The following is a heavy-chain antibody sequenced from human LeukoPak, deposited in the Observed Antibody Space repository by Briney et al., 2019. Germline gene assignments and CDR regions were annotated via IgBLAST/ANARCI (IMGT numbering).Heavy chain of an antibody. J-gene: IGHJ6*02. D-gene: IGHD6-13*01. V-gene: IGHV4-39*07. CDR3: AREYSSPYYYYYGMDV. CDR1: GGSIRNSSFY. Sequence: YPSETLSLTCAVSGGSIRNSSFYWGWIRQPPGKGLEWIASIYSTGTTYYNPSIKSRITIFVDTSKNQVSLKLSSVTAADTAVYYCAREYSSPYYYYYGMDVWGQGTTVTVSS. CDR2: IYSTGTT.